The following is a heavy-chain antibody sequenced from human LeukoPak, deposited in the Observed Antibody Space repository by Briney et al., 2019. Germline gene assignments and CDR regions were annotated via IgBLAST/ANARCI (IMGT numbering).Heavy chain of an antibody. CDR2: ISGSGGST. V-gene: IGHV3-23*01. D-gene: IGHD2-21*01. J-gene: IGHJ5*02. CDR3: AKGGIRLWFDP. Sequence: GGSLRLSCAASGFTVSSNYMSWVRQAPGKGLEWVSAISGSGGSTYYADSVKGRFTISRDNSKNTLYLQMNSLRAEDTAVYYCAKGGIRLWFDPWGQGTLVTVSS. CDR1: GFTVSSNY.